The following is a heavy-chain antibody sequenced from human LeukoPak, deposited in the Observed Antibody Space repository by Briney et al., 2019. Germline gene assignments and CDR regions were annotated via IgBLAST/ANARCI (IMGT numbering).Heavy chain of an antibody. CDR2: IYTRGST. Sequence: SETLSLTCTVSGGSISSGSYYWSWIRQPAGKGLEWIGRIYTRGSTNYNPSLKSRVTISVDTSKNQFSLKLSSVTAADTAVYYCARASGVRGVTHFDYWGQGTLVTVSS. CDR3: ARASGVRGVTHFDY. V-gene: IGHV4-61*02. D-gene: IGHD3-10*01. CDR1: GGSISSGSYY. J-gene: IGHJ4*02.